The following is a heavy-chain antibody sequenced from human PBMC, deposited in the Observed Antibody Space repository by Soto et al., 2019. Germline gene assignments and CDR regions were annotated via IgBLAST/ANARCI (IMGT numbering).Heavy chain of an antibody. CDR1: GGSISSSSYY. D-gene: IGHD6-13*01. Sequence: QETFTGPPTPSETLSLTCTVSGGSISSSSYYWGWIRQPPGKGLEWIGSIYYSGSTYYNPSLKSRVTISVDTSKNQFSLKLSSVTAADTAVYYCASSYSSSWYDYYYYGMDVWGQGTTVTVSS. CDR3: ASSYSSSWYDYYYYGMDV. V-gene: IGHV4-39*01. J-gene: IGHJ6*02. CDR2: IYYSGST.